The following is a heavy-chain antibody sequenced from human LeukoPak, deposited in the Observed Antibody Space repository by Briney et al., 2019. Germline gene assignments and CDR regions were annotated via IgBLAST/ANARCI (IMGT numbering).Heavy chain of an antibody. D-gene: IGHD2-2*01. J-gene: IGHJ3*02. V-gene: IGHV3-21*01. CDR3: ARACSSFSCGTRGGVYAVDI. Sequence: PGGSLRLSCSASGFTFNAYSMDWVRQAPGKGLEWVSFIGSSGGSTSYADSVKGRFTISRENAKNSLYLQMSSLRAEDTAVYYCARACSSFSCGTRGGVYAVDIWGQGTTVTVSS. CDR2: IGSSGGST. CDR1: GFTFNAYS.